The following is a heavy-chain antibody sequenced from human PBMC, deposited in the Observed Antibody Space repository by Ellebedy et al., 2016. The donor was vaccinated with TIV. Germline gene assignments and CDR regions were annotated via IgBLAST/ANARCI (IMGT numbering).Heavy chain of an antibody. CDR1: GYTFTSYG. J-gene: IGHJ6*02. CDR2: ISAYNGNT. V-gene: IGHV1-18*04. Sequence: ASVKVSXXASGYTFTSYGISWVRQAPGQGLEWMGWISAYNGNTNYAQKLQGRVTMTTDTSTSTAYMELSSLRSEDTAVYYCARGHREVPAAIDYYYYGMDVWGQGTTVTVSS. CDR3: ARGHREVPAAIDYYYYGMDV. D-gene: IGHD2-2*01.